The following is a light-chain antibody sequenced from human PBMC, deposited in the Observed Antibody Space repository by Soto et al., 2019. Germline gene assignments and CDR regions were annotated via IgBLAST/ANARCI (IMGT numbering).Light chain of an antibody. V-gene: IGKV3-15*01. CDR2: GAS. CDR1: QSVSSN. CDR3: QQFNNWPLDPMYT. Sequence: EIVMTQSPATLSVSPGERVTLSCRASQSVSSNLAWYQQKPGQAPRLLIYGASTRATGIPARFSGSGSGTEFPLTISSLQSEDFAVYYCQQFNNWPLDPMYTFGQGTKLEIK. J-gene: IGKJ2*01.